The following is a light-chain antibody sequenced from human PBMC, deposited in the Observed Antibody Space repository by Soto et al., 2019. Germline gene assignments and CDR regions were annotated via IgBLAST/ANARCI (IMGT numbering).Light chain of an antibody. CDR1: QSISSW. CDR3: QQYNSPWT. Sequence: DIQMTQSPSTLSASVGDRVTITCRASQSISSWLAWYQQKPGKAPKLLIYDASSLESGVPSRFSGSGSGTEFTLTISSLQPDEFATYDCQQYNSPWTFGQGTKVEIK. J-gene: IGKJ1*01. V-gene: IGKV1-5*01. CDR2: DAS.